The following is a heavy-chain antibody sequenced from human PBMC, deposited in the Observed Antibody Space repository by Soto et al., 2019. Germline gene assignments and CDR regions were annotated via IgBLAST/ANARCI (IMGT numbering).Heavy chain of an antibody. CDR1: GDSVSKYY. Sequence: ETLSLTCTVSGDSVSKYYWNWIRQPAGKGLEWIGRIHSTRSPNYNPSLKSRVTMSVDTSKNQFSLKLNLTSVTAADTAVYYCARSPAYGDYANLDTWGQGTLVTVSS. V-gene: IGHV4-4*07. CDR2: IHSTRSP. J-gene: IGHJ5*02. D-gene: IGHD4-17*01. CDR3: ARSPAYGDYANLDT.